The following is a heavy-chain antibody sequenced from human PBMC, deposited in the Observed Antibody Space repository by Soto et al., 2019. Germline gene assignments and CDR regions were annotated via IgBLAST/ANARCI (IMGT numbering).Heavy chain of an antibody. D-gene: IGHD6-19*01. CDR2: IIPIFGTA. CDR3: ARASAIIAVDGPFDY. CDR1: GGTFSSYA. V-gene: IGHV1-69*13. J-gene: IGHJ4*02. Sequence: SVKVSCKASGGTFSSYAISWVRQAPGQGLEWMGGIIPIFGTANYAQKFQGRVTITADESTSTAYMELSSLRSEDTAVYYCARASAIIAVDGPFDYWGQGTLVTVSS.